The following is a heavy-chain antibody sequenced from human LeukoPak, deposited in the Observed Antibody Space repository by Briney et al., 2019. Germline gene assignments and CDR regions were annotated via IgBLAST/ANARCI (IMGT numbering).Heavy chain of an antibody. Sequence: PSETLSLTCTVSGGSISSSYYWNWIRQPPGKGLEWIGYIYYSGSTNYNPSLKSRVTISVDTSKNQFSLKLSSVTAADTAVYYCARLGGYDILTGYYTSDNWFDPWGQGTLVTVSS. CDR2: IYYSGST. D-gene: IGHD3-9*01. J-gene: IGHJ5*02. CDR3: ARLGGYDILTGYYTSDNWFDP. CDR1: GGSISSSYY. V-gene: IGHV4-59*08.